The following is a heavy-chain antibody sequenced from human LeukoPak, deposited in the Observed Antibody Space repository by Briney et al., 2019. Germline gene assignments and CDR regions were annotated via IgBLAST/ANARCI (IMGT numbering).Heavy chain of an antibody. V-gene: IGHV3-30*02. Sequence: GGSLRLSCAASGFTFSSYGMHWVRQAPGKGLEWVAFIRYDGSNKFYADSVKGRFTISRDNSKNTLYLQMNSLRAEDTAVYYCAKELSPYYYDSSGYYSGFDYWGQGTLVTVSS. D-gene: IGHD3-22*01. CDR2: IRYDGSNK. J-gene: IGHJ4*02. CDR1: GFTFSSYG. CDR3: AKELSPYYYDSSGYYSGFDY.